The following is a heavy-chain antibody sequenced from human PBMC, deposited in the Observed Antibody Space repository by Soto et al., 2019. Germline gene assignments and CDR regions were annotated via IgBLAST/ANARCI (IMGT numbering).Heavy chain of an antibody. D-gene: IGHD4-17*01. CDR1: GGTFSSYA. CDR2: IIPIFGTA. Sequence: QVQLVQSGAEVKKPGSSVKVSCKASGGTFSSYAISWVRQAPGQGLEWMGGIIPIFGTANYAQKFQGRVTITADESTSKAYMEVSSMRSEDTAVYYCARDLVLCGDYRFYGCGMDVWGQGTTVTVSS. V-gene: IGHV1-69*01. CDR3: ARDLVLCGDYRFYGCGMDV. J-gene: IGHJ6*02.